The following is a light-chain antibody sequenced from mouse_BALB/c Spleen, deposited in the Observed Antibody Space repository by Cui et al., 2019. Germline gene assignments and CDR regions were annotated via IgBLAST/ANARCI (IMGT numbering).Light chain of an antibody. J-gene: IGKJ1*01. CDR3: QQGQSYPWT. Sequence: DIQMNQSTSSLAASLGDTITITCHASQNINVWLSWYQQKPGNIPKLLIYKASNLHTVVPSRFSGSGSGTGFTFTISSLQPEDIATYYCQQGQSYPWTFGGGTKLEIK. CDR1: QNINVW. V-gene: IGKV10-94*01. CDR2: KAS.